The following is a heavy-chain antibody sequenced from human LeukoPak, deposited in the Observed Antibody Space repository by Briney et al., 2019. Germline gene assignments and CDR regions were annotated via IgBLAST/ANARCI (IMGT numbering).Heavy chain of an antibody. D-gene: IGHD3-10*01. CDR3: ARVRSQSGELSSWFDP. CDR2: FDPEDGET. Sequence: ASVKVSCKVSGYTLTELSMHWVRQAPGKGLEWMGGFDPEDGETIYAQKFQGRVTMTEDTSTDTAYMELSRLRSDDTAVYYCARVRSQSGELSSWFDPWGQGTLVTVSS. V-gene: IGHV1-24*01. CDR1: GYTLTELS. J-gene: IGHJ5*02.